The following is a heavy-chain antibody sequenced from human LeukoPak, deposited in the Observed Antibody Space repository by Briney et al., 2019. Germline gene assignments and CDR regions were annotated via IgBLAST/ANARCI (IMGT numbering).Heavy chain of an antibody. CDR2: IKSKTDGGTT. J-gene: IGHJ6*02. Sequence: GGSLRLSCAASGFTFSNAWMSWVRQAPGKGLEWVGRIKSKTDGGTTDYAAPVKGRFTISRDDSKNTLYLQMNSLKTEDTAVYYCTTDPRFLEWLGFYYYYGMDVWGQETTVTVSS. CDR1: GFTFSNAW. CDR3: TTDPRFLEWLGFYYYYGMDV. D-gene: IGHD3-3*01. V-gene: IGHV3-15*01.